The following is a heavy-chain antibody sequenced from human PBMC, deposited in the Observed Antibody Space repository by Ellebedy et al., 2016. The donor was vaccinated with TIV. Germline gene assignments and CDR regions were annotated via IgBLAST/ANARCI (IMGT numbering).Heavy chain of an antibody. CDR1: GGSISSSSYY. V-gene: IGHV4-30-4*08. J-gene: IGHJ5*02. CDR3: ASGTPPGYCSGSSCPTTAA. Sequence: MPSETLSLTCTVSGGSISSSSYYWGWIRQPPGKGLEWIGYIYYSGSTYYNPSLKSRVTISVDTSKNQFSLKLSSVTAADTAVYYCASGTPPGYCSGSSCPTTAAWGQGTLVTVSS. D-gene: IGHD2-15*01. CDR2: IYYSGST.